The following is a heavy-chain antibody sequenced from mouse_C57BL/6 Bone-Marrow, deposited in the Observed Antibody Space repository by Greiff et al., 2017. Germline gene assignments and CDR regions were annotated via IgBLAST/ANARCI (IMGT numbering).Heavy chain of an antibody. D-gene: IGHD1-1*01. CDR3: ARDRGNYYGSSDYFDY. Sequence: EVQLVESGGGLVKPGGSLKLSCAASGFTFSSYAMSWVRQTPEKRLEWVAPISDGGSYTYYPDNVKGRFTISRDNAKNNLYLQMSHLKSEDTAMYYCARDRGNYYGSSDYFDYWGQGTTLTVSS. CDR2: ISDGGSYT. V-gene: IGHV5-4*01. J-gene: IGHJ2*01. CDR1: GFTFSSYA.